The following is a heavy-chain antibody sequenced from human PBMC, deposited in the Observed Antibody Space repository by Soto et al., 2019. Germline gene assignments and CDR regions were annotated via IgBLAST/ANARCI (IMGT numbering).Heavy chain of an antibody. V-gene: IGHV5-51*01. CDR1: GYTFTNDW. J-gene: IGHJ6*02. CDR3: AASICYYCMDV. Sequence: PGESLKISCQGSGYTFTNDWIGWARQMPGKGLELMGIIYPGDSDTKYNPSFQGQVTISADKSITTTYLQWSSLKASDTAIYYCAASICYYCMDVWGQGTTVTVSS. CDR2: IYPGDSDT.